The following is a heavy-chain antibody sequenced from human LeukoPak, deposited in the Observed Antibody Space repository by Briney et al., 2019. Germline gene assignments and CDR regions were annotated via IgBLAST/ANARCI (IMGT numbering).Heavy chain of an antibody. J-gene: IGHJ4*02. V-gene: IGHV3-9*01. CDR2: ISWNSGSI. D-gene: IGHD1-26*01. CDR1: GFTFDDYA. Sequence: GGSLRLSCAASGFTFDDYAMHWVRQAPGKGLEWVSGISWNSGSIGYADSVKGRFTISRDSAKNSLYLQMNSLRAEDTAVYYCARVSYSGSYSDYFDYWGQGTLVTVSS. CDR3: ARVSYSGSYSDYFDY.